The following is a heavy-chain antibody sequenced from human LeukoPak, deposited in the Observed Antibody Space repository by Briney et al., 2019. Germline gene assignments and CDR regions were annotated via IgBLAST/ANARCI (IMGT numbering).Heavy chain of an antibody. CDR2: INHSGST. J-gene: IGHJ6*03. Sequence: SETLFLTCAVSGGSFSGYYWSWIRQPPGKGLEWIGEINHSGSTNYNPSLKSRVTISVDTSKNQFSLKLSSVTAADTAVYYCARRMTTATAGYYYYMDVWGKGTTVTVSS. CDR1: GGSFSGYY. CDR3: ARRMTTATAGYYYYMDV. V-gene: IGHV4-34*01. D-gene: IGHD4-11*01.